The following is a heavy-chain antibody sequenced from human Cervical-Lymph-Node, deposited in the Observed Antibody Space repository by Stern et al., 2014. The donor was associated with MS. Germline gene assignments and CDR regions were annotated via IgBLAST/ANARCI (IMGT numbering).Heavy chain of an antibody. CDR3: ARGYRFFDD. V-gene: IGHV4-61*02. CDR1: GGSISSGSYY. J-gene: IGHJ4*02. D-gene: IGHD3-16*02. Sequence: VQLVESGPGLVKPSQTLSLTCTVSGGSISSGSYYWSWIRQPAGKRLEWIGRMFSSGNTFYNPSLKSRVNLSVDTSKNQFSLELSSVTAADTAVYYCARGYRFFDDWGQGTLVTVSS. CDR2: MFSSGNT.